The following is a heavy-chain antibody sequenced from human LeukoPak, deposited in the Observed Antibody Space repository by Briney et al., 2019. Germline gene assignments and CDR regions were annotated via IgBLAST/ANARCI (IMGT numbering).Heavy chain of an antibody. CDR2: INPSGGST. CDR1: GYTFTSYY. J-gene: IGHJ4*02. Sequence: ASVNVSCKASGYTFTSYYMHWVRQAPGQGLEWMGIINPSGGSTSYAQKFQGRVTMTRDTSTSTVYMELSSLSSEDTALYYCARKDRFSSGIYFFDFWGQGTLVTVSS. V-gene: IGHV1-46*01. D-gene: IGHD3-10*01. CDR3: ARKDRFSSGIYFFDF.